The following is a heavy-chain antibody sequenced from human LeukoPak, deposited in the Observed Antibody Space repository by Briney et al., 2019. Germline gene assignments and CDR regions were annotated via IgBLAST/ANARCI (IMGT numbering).Heavy chain of an antibody. V-gene: IGHV5-51*01. D-gene: IGHD4-11*01. CDR2: IYPGDSDT. J-gene: IGHJ3*02. CDR1: GFTFTTSW. CDR3: ARQLTTLRGFDI. Sequence: GESLKISCKGSGFTFTTSWIGWVRQLPGKGLEWMGIIYPGDSDTRYSPSFQGQVTISADKSINTAHLQWTSLKASDTAIYYCARQLTTLRGFDIWGQGTMVTASS.